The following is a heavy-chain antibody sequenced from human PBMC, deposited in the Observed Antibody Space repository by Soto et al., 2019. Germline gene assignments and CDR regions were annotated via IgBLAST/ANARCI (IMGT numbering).Heavy chain of an antibody. J-gene: IGHJ4*02. CDR2: IYYSGST. V-gene: IGHV4-31*03. CDR3: ARVRYYDSSGYYTFDY. D-gene: IGHD3-22*01. Sequence: SETLSLTCTVSGGSISSGGYYWSWIRQHPGKGLEWIGYIYYSGSTYYNPSLKSRVTISVDTSKNQFSLKLSSVTAADTAVYYCARVRYYDSSGYYTFDYWGQGTLVTVSS. CDR1: GGSISSGGYY.